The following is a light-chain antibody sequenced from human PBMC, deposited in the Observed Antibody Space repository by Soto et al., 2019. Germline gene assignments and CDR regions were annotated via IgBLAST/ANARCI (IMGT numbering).Light chain of an antibody. CDR2: KAS. CDR1: QTITPW. V-gene: IGKV1-5*03. J-gene: IGKJ1*01. Sequence: DIQMTQSASTMSASVGDRVTITCRASQTITPWLAWHQQKPGKAPKLLIYKASSLDNGVPSRFSGSGSGTEFTLTISSLQADDFATYYCQQYKSYPWTFGPGTRVEIK. CDR3: QQYKSYPWT.